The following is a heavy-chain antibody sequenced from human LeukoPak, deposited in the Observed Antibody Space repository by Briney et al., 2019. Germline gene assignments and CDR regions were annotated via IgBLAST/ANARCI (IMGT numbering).Heavy chain of an antibody. CDR1: GFTFTTYA. D-gene: IGHD4-23*01. V-gene: IGHV3-23*01. J-gene: IGHJ4*02. Sequence: GGSLRLSCAASGFTFTTYAMSWVRQAPGKGLEWVSGISRGGGSTFYAESVRGRFTISRDKSKSMLYLQMDSQRVEDTAVYYCAKDFSIGGNEGPFDYWGQGTLVTVSS. CDR2: ISRGGGST. CDR3: AKDFSIGGNEGPFDY.